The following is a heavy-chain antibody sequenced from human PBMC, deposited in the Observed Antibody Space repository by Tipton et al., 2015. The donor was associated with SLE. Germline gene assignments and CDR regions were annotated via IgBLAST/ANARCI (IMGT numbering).Heavy chain of an antibody. V-gene: IGHV3-74*01. CDR2: SNSDGSIT. Sequence: SLRLSCAASGFTFNNYWMHWVRQGPGKGLVWVSRSNSDGSITSYADSVRGRFTISSDNAKSTLYLQMDSLTAEDTAVYYCARSYCSGGRCNSKAFDVWGQGTMVTVSS. J-gene: IGHJ3*01. D-gene: IGHD2-15*01. CDR1: GFTFNNYW. CDR3: ARSYCSGGRCNSKAFDV.